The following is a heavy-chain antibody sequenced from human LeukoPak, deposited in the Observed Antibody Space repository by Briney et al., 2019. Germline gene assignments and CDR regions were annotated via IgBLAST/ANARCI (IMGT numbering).Heavy chain of an antibody. J-gene: IGHJ4*02. CDR2: ISYDGSNK. CDR3: AKVSSGEASFDY. D-gene: IGHD6-19*01. CDR1: GFNFSSEG. V-gene: IGHV3-30*18. Sequence: RKTRRRSWSACGFNFSSEGMHWVRQAQDKGLEWVAVISYDGSNKYYADSVKGRFTISRDNSKNTLYLQMNSLSAEDTAVYYCAKVSSGEASFDYWGQGTLVTVSS.